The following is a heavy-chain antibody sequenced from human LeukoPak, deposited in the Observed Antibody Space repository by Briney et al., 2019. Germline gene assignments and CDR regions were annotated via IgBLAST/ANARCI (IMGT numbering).Heavy chain of an antibody. D-gene: IGHD4/OR15-4a*01. CDR2: INTNTGNP. J-gene: IGHJ3*02. CDR3: ARDNDGANDAFDI. Sequence: ASVKVSCKASKYTFTSYAMNWVRQAPGQGLEWMGWINTNTGNPTYAQGFTGRFVFSLDTSVSTAYLQISNLKAEDAALYYCARDNDGANDAFDIWGQGTMVTVSS. V-gene: IGHV7-4-1*02. CDR1: KYTFTSYA.